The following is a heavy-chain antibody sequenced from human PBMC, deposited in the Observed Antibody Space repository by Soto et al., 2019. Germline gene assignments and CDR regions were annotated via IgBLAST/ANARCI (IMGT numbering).Heavy chain of an antibody. D-gene: IGHD3-22*01. J-gene: IGHJ4*02. V-gene: IGHV3-30-3*01. Sequence: QVQLVESGGGVVQPGRSLRLSCAASGFTFSSYAMHWVRQAPGKGLEWVEVISYDGSNKYYADSVKGRFTISRDNSTYTLYLQLNSLRAEDTAVYYCARVPVDDPYYYYSSGYVRVAKRTPQYYFDFLPPDSLGQGTLVTVSS. CDR2: ISYDGSNK. CDR1: GFTFSSYA. CDR3: ARVPVDDPYYYYSSGYVRVAKRTPQYYFDFLPPDS.